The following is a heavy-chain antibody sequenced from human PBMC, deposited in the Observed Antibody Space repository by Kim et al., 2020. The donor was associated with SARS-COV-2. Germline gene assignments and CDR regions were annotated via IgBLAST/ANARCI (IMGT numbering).Heavy chain of an antibody. J-gene: IGHJ4*02. D-gene: IGHD4-17*01. V-gene: IGHV1-69*04. CDR3: ARASGYGDYDSGRVLDY. Sequence: FQGRVTITADKSTSTAYMELSSLRAEDTAVYYCARASGYGDYDSGRVLDYWGQGTLVTVSS.